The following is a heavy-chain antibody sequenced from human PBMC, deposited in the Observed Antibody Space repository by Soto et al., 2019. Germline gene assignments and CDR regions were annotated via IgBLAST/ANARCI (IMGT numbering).Heavy chain of an antibody. CDR1: GDSISSGGYY. CDR3: AREFDTSGWPSGMQHDRFDP. V-gene: IGHV4-31*03. Sequence: SETLSLTCSVSGDSISSGGYYWSWIRQSPGKGLEWIGNIYYSGSTYYNPSLTSRLSMSVDTSKNQFSLQLGSVTAADTAVYYCAREFDTSGWPSGMQHDRFDPWGQGTLVTVSS. D-gene: IGHD3-22*01. CDR2: IYYSGST. J-gene: IGHJ5*02.